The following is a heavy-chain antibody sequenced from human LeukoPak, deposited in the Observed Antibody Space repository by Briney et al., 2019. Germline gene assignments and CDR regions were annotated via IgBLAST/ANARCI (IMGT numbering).Heavy chain of an antibody. V-gene: IGHV1-2*02. CDR2: TNPNSGGT. J-gene: IGHJ5*02. D-gene: IGHD2-21*01. CDR1: GYSFTDYY. CDR3: ARADRLHGGPYLIGP. Sequence: ASVKVSCKTSGYSFTDYYMHWVRQAPGQGLEWMGWTNPNSGGTSSAQKFQGRVTMTRDTSISTVYMEVSWLTSDDTAIYYCARADRLHGGPYLIGPWGQGTLVTVSS.